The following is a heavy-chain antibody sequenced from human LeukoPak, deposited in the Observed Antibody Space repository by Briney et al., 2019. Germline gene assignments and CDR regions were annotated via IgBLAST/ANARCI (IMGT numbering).Heavy chain of an antibody. V-gene: IGHV3-64*01. J-gene: IGHJ3*02. CDR3: ARAAGMNAFDI. CDR1: GFTFSSYD. D-gene: IGHD6-19*01. Sequence: PGGSLRLYCAASGFTFSSYDMHWVHQAPGKGLEYVSAISSNGGSTYYANSVKGRFTISRDNSKNTLYLQMGSLRAEDMAVYYCARAAGMNAFDIWGQGTMVTVSS. CDR2: ISSNGGST.